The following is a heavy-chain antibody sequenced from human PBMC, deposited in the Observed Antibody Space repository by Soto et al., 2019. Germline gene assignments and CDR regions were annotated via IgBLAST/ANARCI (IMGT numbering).Heavy chain of an antibody. V-gene: IGHV4-59*01. CDR2: IYYSGST. CDR3: ARGYDYFDY. D-gene: IGHD1-20*01. CDR1: GGSISTYY. Sequence: SETLSLTCTVSGGSISTYYWSWIRQPPGKGLEWIGYIYYSGSTNYNPSLKSRVTISVDTSKNQFSLKLSSVTAADTAMYYCARGYDYFDYWGQGTLVTVSS. J-gene: IGHJ4*02.